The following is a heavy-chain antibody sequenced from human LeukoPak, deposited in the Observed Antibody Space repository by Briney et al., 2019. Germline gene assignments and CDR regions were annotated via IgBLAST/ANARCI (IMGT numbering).Heavy chain of an antibody. V-gene: IGHV4-59*12. CDR2: IYYSGST. J-gene: IGHJ4*02. D-gene: IGHD1-26*01. Sequence: SETLSLTCIVSGGSISSFYWNWIRQSPGKGLEWIGCIYYSGSTNYNPSLKSRVSISIDTSKNQFSLKLSSVTAADTAVYYCARANSGTYSSPWDYWGQGTLVNVSS. CDR3: ARANSGTYSSPWDY. CDR1: GGSISSFY.